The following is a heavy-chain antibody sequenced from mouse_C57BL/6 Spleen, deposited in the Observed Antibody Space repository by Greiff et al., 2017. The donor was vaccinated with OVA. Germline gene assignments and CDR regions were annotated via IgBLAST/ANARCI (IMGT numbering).Heavy chain of an antibody. CDR3: ASVDYSNDYWYFDV. CDR1: GYTFTSYW. Sequence: VQLQQPGAELVRPGTSVKLSCKASGYTFTSYWMHWVKQRPGQGLEWIGVIDPSDSYTNYNQKFKGKATLTVDTSSSTAYMQLSSLTSEDSAVYYCASVDYSNDYWYFDVWGTGTTVTVSS. V-gene: IGHV1-59*01. CDR2: IDPSDSYT. D-gene: IGHD2-5*01. J-gene: IGHJ1*03.